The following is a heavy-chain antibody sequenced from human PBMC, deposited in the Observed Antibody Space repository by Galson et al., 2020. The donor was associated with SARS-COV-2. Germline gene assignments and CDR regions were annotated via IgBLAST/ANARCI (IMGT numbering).Heavy chain of an antibody. CDR3: ARAQDYGDTSDDAFDV. D-gene: IGHD4-17*01. V-gene: IGHV1-8*01. CDR1: GYPFTSFD. J-gene: IGHJ3*01. CDR2: MSPNSGYK. Sequence: ASVKVSCKASGYPFTSFDINWVRQATGQGLEWMGWMSPNSGYKGYAEKFQGRVTMTVNTPTSTAYMELSSLTFEDTAVYYCARAQDYGDTSDDAFDVWGQGTGVTVSS.